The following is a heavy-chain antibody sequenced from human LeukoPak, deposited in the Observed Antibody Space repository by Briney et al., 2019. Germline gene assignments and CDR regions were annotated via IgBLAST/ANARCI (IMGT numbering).Heavy chain of an antibody. CDR3: ARRGYNGNFLGY. J-gene: IGHJ4*02. D-gene: IGHD5-24*01. Sequence: GDSLKISCKGSGYTFPSYWIGWVRQMPGKGLERMGIIYPGESDSRYSPSFQGQVTISADKSISTAYLQWSSLKASDTAMYYCARRGYNGNFLGYWGQGTLVTVSS. CDR2: IYPGESDS. CDR1: GYTFPSYW. V-gene: IGHV5-51*01.